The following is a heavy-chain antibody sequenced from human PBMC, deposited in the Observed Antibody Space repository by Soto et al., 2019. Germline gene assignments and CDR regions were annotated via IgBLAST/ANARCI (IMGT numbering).Heavy chain of an antibody. CDR2: ISGSGGST. J-gene: IGHJ6*02. V-gene: IGHV3-23*01. CDR3: AKDALTREYYYYGMAV. CDR1: GFTFSSYA. Sequence: GGSLRLSCAASGFTFSSYAMSWVRQAPGKGLEWVSAISGSGGSTYYADSVKGRFTISRANSKNTLYLQMNSPRAEDTAVYYCAKDALTREYYYYGMAVWGQATTVTVSS. D-gene: IGHD7-27*01.